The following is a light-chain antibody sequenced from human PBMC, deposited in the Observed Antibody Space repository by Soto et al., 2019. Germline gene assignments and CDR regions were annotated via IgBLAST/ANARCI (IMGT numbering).Light chain of an antibody. J-gene: IGKJ3*01. V-gene: IGKV1-9*01. CDR3: QQLNSYPLT. CDR2: AAS. Sequence: DIQMTQSPSSLSASVGDRVTITCRASQSLGTYLNWYQHKPGKAPKIIIYAASFLQPGVPSWFSGSGSGTEFTLTISSLQPEDFATYYCQQLNSYPLTFGPGTKVDIK. CDR1: QSLGTY.